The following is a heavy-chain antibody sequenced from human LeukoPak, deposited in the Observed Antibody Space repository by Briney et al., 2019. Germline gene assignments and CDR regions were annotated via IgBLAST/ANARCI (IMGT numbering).Heavy chain of an antibody. CDR1: GFTFSSYS. D-gene: IGHD3-10*01. V-gene: IGHV3-21*01. CDR3: ARDVMVRGVIVWYDP. Sequence: PGGSLRLSCAASGFTFSSYSMSWVRQAPGKGLEWVSSVSSSSSYIYYADAVKGRFTISTDNAKNSLYLQMNSLRAEDTAVYYCARDVMVRGVIVWYDPWGQGTLVTVSS. J-gene: IGHJ5*02. CDR2: VSSSSSYI.